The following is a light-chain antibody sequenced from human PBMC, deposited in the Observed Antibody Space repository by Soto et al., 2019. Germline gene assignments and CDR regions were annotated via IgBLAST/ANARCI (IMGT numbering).Light chain of an antibody. CDR1: QGIRND. CDR3: LQDYNYPYT. Sequence: AIQMTQSPSSLSASVGDRVTITCRASQGIRNDLGWYQQKPGKAPKLLIFAASSLQSGVPSRFSGSGSGTDFNLTISSLQPEDFATYYCLQDYNYPYTFGQGTKLEIK. J-gene: IGKJ2*01. CDR2: AAS. V-gene: IGKV1-6*01.